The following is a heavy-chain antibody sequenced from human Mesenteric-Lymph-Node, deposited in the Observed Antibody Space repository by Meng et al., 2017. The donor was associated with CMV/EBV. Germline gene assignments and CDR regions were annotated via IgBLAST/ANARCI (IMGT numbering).Heavy chain of an antibody. V-gene: IGHV3-7*01. J-gene: IGHJ6*02. CDR1: GFTFSSSW. Sequence: GGSLRLSCEASGFTFSSSWMSWVRQAPGKGLEWVANIKEDGSEKYYMDSVKGRFTISRDNAKNTLFLQMNRLRAEDTAVYYCVREHITIFGVVMYGMDVWGQGTAVTVSS. CDR2: IKEDGSEK. CDR3: VREHITIFGVVMYGMDV. D-gene: IGHD3-3*01.